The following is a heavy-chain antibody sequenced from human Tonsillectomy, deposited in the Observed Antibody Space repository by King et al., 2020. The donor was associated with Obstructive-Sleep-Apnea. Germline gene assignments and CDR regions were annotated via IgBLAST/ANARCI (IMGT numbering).Heavy chain of an antibody. J-gene: IGHJ4*02. V-gene: IGHV3-33*01. CDR1: GFTFSSYG. Sequence: VQLVESGGGVVQPGRSLRLSCAASGFTFSSYGMHWVRQAPGKGLGWVAVIWYDGSNKYYADSVKGRFTISRDNSKNTLYLQMNSLRAEDTAVYYCARDAYSSSWSPFDYWGQGTLVTVSS. CDR2: IWYDGSNK. D-gene: IGHD6-13*01. CDR3: ARDAYSSSWSPFDY.